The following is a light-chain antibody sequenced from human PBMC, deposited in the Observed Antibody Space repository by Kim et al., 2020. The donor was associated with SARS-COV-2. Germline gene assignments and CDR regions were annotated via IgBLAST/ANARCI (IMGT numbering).Light chain of an antibody. J-gene: IGKJ4*01. Sequence: DIQMTQSPSTLSASVGDRVTITCRASQSIGSCLAWYQQKPGKAPKLLIYDASSLESGVPSRFSGSGSGTEFTLTISSLQSDDFATYYCQQYNIYPLTFGGGTKVDIK. CDR2: DAS. CDR1: QSIGSC. V-gene: IGKV1-5*01. CDR3: QQYNIYPLT.